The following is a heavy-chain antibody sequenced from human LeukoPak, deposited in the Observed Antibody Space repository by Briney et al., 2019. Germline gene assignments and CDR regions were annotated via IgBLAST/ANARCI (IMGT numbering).Heavy chain of an antibody. V-gene: IGHV4-59*01. CDR1: GGSISSYY. CDR3: ARTYYYDSSGYYGDYVFDY. CDR2: IYYSGST. D-gene: IGHD3-22*01. J-gene: IGHJ4*02. Sequence: SETLSLTCTASGGSISSYYWSWIRQPPGKGLEWIGYIYYSGSTNYNPSLKSRVTISVDTSKNQFSLKLSSVTAADTAVYYCARTYYYDSSGYYGDYVFDYWGQGTLVTVSS.